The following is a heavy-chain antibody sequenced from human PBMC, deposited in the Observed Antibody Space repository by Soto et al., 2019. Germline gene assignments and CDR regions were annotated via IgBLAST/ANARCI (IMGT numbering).Heavy chain of an antibody. CDR1: GGTFSSYA. V-gene: IGHV1-69*12. CDR3: ACHWGQTKRYYYYGMDV. Sequence: QVQLVQSGAEVKKRGSSVKVSCKASGGTFSSYAISWVRQAPGQGLEWMGGIIPIFGTADYAQNFQGRVTITADESTGTADMELSSLRSEDTAVYYCACHWGQTKRYYYYGMDVWGQGTTVTVSS. CDR2: IIPIFGTA. J-gene: IGHJ6*02. D-gene: IGHD7-27*01.